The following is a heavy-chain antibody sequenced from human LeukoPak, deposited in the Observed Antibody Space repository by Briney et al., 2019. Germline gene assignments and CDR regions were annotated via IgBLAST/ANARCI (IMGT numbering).Heavy chain of an antibody. CDR3: ARVARLGAARYYYMDV. CDR1: GGSFSGYY. CDR2: INHSGST. V-gene: IGHV4-34*01. D-gene: IGHD6-6*01. J-gene: IGHJ6*03. Sequence: SETLSLTCAVYGGSFSGYYWSWIRQPPGKGLEGIGEINHSGSTNYNPSLKSRVTISVDTSKNQFSLKLSSVTAADTAVYYCARVARLGAARYYYMDVWGKGTTVTVSS.